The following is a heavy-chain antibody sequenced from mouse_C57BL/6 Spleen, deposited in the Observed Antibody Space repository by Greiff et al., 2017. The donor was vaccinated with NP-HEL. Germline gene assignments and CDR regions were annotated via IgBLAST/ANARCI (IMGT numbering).Heavy chain of an antibody. CDR2: ISYDGSN. D-gene: IGHD2-3*01. Sequence: EVKLMESGPGLVKPSQSLSLTCSVTGYSIPSGYYWNWIRQFPGNKLEWMGYISYDGSNNYNPSLKNRISLTRDTPKNQFFLKLNSVTTEDTATYYCARRGDDYFDDWGQGTTLTVSS. V-gene: IGHV3-6*01. CDR3: ARRGDDYFDD. J-gene: IGHJ2*01. CDR1: GYSIPSGYY.